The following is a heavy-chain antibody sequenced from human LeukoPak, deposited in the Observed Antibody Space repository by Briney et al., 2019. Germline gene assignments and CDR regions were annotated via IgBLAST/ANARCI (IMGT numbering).Heavy chain of an antibody. J-gene: IGHJ6*03. Sequence: GASVKVSCKASGYTFLSHGFSWVRQAPGQGREWMGWTSANNRNTNYAQRLQGRVTMTTDTSTNTAYMELRTLRSDDTAVYYCARSQAVVSSSLYYYYMDVWGKGTTIVVSS. D-gene: IGHD2-2*01. CDR3: ARSQAVVSSSLYYYYMDV. V-gene: IGHV1-18*01. CDR1: GYTFLSHG. CDR2: TSANNRNT.